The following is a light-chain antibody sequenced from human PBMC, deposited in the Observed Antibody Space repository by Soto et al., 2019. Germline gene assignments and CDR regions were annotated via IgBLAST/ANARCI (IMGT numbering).Light chain of an antibody. V-gene: IGLV2-14*01. Sequence: QSALTQPASVSGSRGQSITISCTGTSSDVGGYNYVSWYQQHPGKAPRFMIYEVSNRPSGVSNRFSGSKSGNTASLTISGLQADDEADYYCFSYTTRSTGVFGGGTKLTVL. J-gene: IGLJ3*02. CDR1: SSDVGGYNY. CDR3: FSYTTRSTGV. CDR2: EVS.